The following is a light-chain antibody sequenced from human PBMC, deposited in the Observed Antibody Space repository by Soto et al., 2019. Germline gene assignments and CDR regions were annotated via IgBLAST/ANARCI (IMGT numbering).Light chain of an antibody. CDR3: SSYAGSNNLL. CDR2: EVN. J-gene: IGLJ2*01. Sequence: QSALTQPPSASGSPGQSVAISCTGTNSDIGNYNFVSWYQEHPGKAPKLMIYEVNKRPSGVPDRFSGSKSGNTASLTGSGLQPEDEADYYCSSYAGSNNLLFGGGTKLTVL. V-gene: IGLV2-8*01. CDR1: NSDIGNYNF.